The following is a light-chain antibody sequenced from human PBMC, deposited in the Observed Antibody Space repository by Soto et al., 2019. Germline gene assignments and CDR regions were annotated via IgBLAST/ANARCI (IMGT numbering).Light chain of an antibody. J-gene: IGKJ4*01. Sequence: EIVSTQSPATLSLSPGERATLSCRASQNVRSYLAWYQQKPGQAPRLLIYDAFKRATGIPARFSGSGSGTDFTLTISSLEPEDFAVYYCQQRSNWPLTFGGGTDVEIK. V-gene: IGKV3-11*01. CDR3: QQRSNWPLT. CDR2: DAF. CDR1: QNVRSY.